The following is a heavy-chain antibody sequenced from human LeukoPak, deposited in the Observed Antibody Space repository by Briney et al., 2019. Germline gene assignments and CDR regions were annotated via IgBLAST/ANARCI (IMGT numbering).Heavy chain of an antibody. CDR1: GGSISSYY. Sequence: PSETLSLTCTVSGGSISSYYWSWIRQPPGKGLEWIGYIYYSGSTNYNPSLKSRVTISVDTSKNQFSLKLSSVTAADTAVYYCAGGDMRGGRAYYYYYYMDVWGKGTTVTVSS. CDR3: AGGDMRGGRAYYYYYYMDV. D-gene: IGHD3-10*01. CDR2: IYYSGST. V-gene: IGHV4-59*01. J-gene: IGHJ6*03.